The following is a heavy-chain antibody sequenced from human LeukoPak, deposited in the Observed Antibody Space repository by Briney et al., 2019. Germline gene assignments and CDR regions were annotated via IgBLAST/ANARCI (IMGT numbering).Heavy chain of an antibody. V-gene: IGHV3-53*01. CDR3: ALQRTLWQQLLDY. Sequence: PGGSLRLSCAASGFIVSSNYMSWVRQAPGKGLEWVSVIYSSGTTYYTDSVKGRFTISRDNSKNTLYLQMNSLRVEDTAVYYCALQRTLWQQLLDYWGQGTLVTVAS. CDR1: GFIVSSNY. J-gene: IGHJ4*02. CDR2: IYSSGTT. D-gene: IGHD6-13*01.